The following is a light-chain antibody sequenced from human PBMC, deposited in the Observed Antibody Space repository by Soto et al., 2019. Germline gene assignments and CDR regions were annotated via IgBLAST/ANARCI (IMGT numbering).Light chain of an antibody. CDR2: LEGSGTY. V-gene: IGLV4-60*02. Sequence: QAVVTQSSSASASLGSSVNLTCTLSSGHSSYIIAWHQQQPAKAPRHLMKLEGSGTYNKGSGVPDRFSGSSSGADRYLTATTLQLDDEADYYCEQWYGSTQKGVFGGGTQLTVL. J-gene: IGLJ3*02. CDR3: EQWYGSTQKGV. CDR1: SGHSSYI.